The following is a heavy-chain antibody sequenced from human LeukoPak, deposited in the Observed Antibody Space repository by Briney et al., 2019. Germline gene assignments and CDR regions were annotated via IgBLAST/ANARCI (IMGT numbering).Heavy chain of an antibody. CDR1: GYTFSNFG. CDR2: ISGNNDNP. CDR3: ARDGTSTDDY. V-gene: IGHV1-18*01. Sequence: ASVKVSCKASGYTFSNFGISWVRQAPGQGLEWMGWISGNNDNPNYGQKFQGRLTVTTDSSTSTAYMELRNLRSDDTAVYYCARDGTSTDDYWGQGTLVTISS. D-gene: IGHD2-2*01. J-gene: IGHJ4*02.